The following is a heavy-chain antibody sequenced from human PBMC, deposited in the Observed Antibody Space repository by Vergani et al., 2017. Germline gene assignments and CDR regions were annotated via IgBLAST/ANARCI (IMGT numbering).Heavy chain of an antibody. CDR1: GYTFTSYG. CDR2: ISAYNGNT. CDR3: ARQRREESITICGVVSYYYGMDV. Sequence: QVQLVQSGAEVKKPGASVKVSCKASGYTFTSYGISWVRQAPGQGLEWMGWISAYNGNTNYAQKLQGRVTMTTDTSTSTAYMELRSLRSDDTAVYYCARQRREESITICGVVSYYYGMDVWGQGTTVTVSS. V-gene: IGHV1-18*01. D-gene: IGHD3-3*01. J-gene: IGHJ6*02.